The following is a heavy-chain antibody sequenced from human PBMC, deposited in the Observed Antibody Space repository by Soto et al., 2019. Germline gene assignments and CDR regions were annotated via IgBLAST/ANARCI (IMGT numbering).Heavy chain of an antibody. V-gene: IGHV3-23*01. Sequence: PGGSLRLSCVASGFTFSISGMSWVRQAPGKGLEWVSGINGRGDTTYYADSVKGRLTVSRDNSRNTLYLQMNSVRAEDAADYYCAKAKSFETVGARLYHYYGMDVWGQGTSVTVSS. J-gene: IGHJ6*02. CDR3: AKAKSFETVGARLYHYYGMDV. CDR2: INGRGDTT. CDR1: GFTFSISG. D-gene: IGHD1-26*01.